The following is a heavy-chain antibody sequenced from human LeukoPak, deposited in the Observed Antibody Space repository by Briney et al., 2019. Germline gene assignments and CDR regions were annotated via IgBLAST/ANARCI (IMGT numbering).Heavy chain of an antibody. J-gene: IGHJ6*02. CDR2: IYYSGST. Sequence: SETLSLTCTVSGGSTSSYYWSWIRQPPGKGLEWIGYIYYSGSTNYNPSLKSRVTISVDTPKNQFSLKLSSVTAADTAVYYCARSWPGSYYYGMDVWGQGTTVTVSS. D-gene: IGHD6-13*01. CDR3: ARSWPGSYYYGMDV. CDR1: GGSTSSYY. V-gene: IGHV4-59*01.